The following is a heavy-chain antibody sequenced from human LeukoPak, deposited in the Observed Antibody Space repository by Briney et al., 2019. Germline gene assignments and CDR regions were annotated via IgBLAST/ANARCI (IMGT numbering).Heavy chain of an antibody. CDR3: ARDTRWGGEDFGF. D-gene: IGHD2-2*01. J-gene: IGHJ4*02. V-gene: IGHV3-7*04. CDR1: GFTFSSYW. CDR2: IKQDGSEK. Sequence: GGSLRLACAASGFTFSSYWMTWVRQAPGKGLEWVANIKQDGSEKYYVDSVKGRFTISRDNAKNSVYLQMNSQRAEDTAVYYCARDTRWGGEDFGFWGQGTLVTVSS.